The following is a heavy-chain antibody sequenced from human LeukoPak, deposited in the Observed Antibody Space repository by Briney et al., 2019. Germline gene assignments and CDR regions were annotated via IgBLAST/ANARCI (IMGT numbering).Heavy chain of an antibody. CDR1: GFTVSSNY. CDR2: IYSGGST. D-gene: IGHD5-18*01. V-gene: IGHV3-53*01. CDR3: ASVWRALGYTIDY. J-gene: IGHJ4*02. Sequence: PGGSLRLSCAASGFTVSSNYMSWVRQAPGKGLEWVSVIYSGGSTYYADSMKGRFTISRDNSKNTLYLQMNSLRAEDTAVYYCASVWRALGYTIDYWGQGTQVAVSS.